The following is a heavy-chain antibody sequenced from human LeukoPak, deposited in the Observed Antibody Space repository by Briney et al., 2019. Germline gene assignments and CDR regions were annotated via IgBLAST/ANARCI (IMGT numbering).Heavy chain of an antibody. CDR2: IWYDGSNK. V-gene: IGHV3-33*01. CDR1: GFTFSSYG. J-gene: IGHJ6*03. D-gene: IGHD6-6*01. Sequence: GGSLRLSCAASGFTFSSYGMHWVRQAPGKELEWVAVIWYDGSNKYYADSVKGRYTISRDNSKNTLYLQMNSLRAEDTAVYYCARDRPEYSSSSYYYYYMDVWGKGTTVTVSS. CDR3: ARDRPEYSSSSYYYYYMDV.